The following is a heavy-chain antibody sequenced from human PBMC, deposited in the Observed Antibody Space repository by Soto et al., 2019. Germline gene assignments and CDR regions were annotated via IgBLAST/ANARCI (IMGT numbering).Heavy chain of an antibody. Sequence: QVQLVESGGGVVQPGRSLRLSCAASGFTFSNYAMHWVRQAPGKGLEWVAVISYDGSNKYYADSVKGRFTISRDNSKXXLYLQMNSLRAEDTAVYYCARPLWRDDYNWGYFDLWGRGTLVTVSS. D-gene: IGHD4-4*01. V-gene: IGHV3-30-3*01. CDR2: ISYDGSNK. CDR3: ARPLWRDDYNWGYFDL. J-gene: IGHJ2*01. CDR1: GFTFSNYA.